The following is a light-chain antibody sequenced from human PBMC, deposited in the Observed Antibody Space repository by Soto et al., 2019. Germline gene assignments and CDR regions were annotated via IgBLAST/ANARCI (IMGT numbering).Light chain of an antibody. CDR3: QQLKDYPLT. V-gene: IGKV1-9*01. J-gene: IGKJ4*01. CDR2: AAS. Sequence: DIQMTQSPSSLSASVGDRVTITCRASLGIRNYLAWYQQKPGKAPKLVMYAASTLQSGVPSSFSSSGPGTEFALTIGSLQPEYFATYYYQQLKDYPLT. CDR1: LGIRNY.